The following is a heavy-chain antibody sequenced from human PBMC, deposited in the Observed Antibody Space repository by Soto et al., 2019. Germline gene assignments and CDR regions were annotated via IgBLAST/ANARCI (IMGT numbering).Heavy chain of an antibody. D-gene: IGHD3-3*01. V-gene: IGHV4-59*02. CDR3: ARSNYDFWSGYSPAGAFDI. J-gene: IGHJ3*02. CDR1: GGSVSSYY. Sequence: SETLSLTCTVSGGSVSSYYWSWIRQPPGKGLEWIGYIYYSGSTNYNPSLKSRVTISVDTSKNQFSLKLSSVTAADTAVYYCARSNYDFWSGYSPAGAFDIWGQGTMVTVSS. CDR2: IYYSGST.